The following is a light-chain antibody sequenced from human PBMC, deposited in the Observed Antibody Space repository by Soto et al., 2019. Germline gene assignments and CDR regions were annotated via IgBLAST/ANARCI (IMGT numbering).Light chain of an antibody. V-gene: IGLV2-11*01. CDR1: SSDVGGYNY. Sequence: QSVLTQPRSVSGSPGQSVTISCTGTSSDVGGYNYVSWYQQHPGKAPKLIIYDVSQRPSGVPDRFSGSKSGNTASLTISGLQADDEADYYCCSYAGNYTYVFGTETKLTVL. J-gene: IGLJ1*01. CDR2: DVS. CDR3: CSYAGNYTYV.